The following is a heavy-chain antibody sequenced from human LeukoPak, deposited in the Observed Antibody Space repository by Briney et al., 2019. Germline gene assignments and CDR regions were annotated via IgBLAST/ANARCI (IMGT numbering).Heavy chain of an antibody. J-gene: IGHJ4*02. CDR3: ARDASDYYGSGSYYVY. CDR1: GGTFSSYT. D-gene: IGHD3-10*01. V-gene: IGHV1-69*04. CDR2: IIPILGIA. Sequence: VASVKVSCKASGGTFSSYTISWVRQAPGQGLEWMGRIIPILGIANYAQKFQGRVTITADKSTSIAYMELSSLRSEDTAVYYCARDASDYYGSGSYYVYWGQGTLVTASS.